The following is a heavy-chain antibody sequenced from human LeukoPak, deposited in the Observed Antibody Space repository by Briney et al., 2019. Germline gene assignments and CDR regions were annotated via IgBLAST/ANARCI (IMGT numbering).Heavy chain of an antibody. CDR2: IIPIFGTA. V-gene: IGHV1-69*05. CDR1: GGTFSSYA. CDR3: ARAGNIIAARPMSYYYYMDV. D-gene: IGHD6-6*01. Sequence: ASVKVSCKASGGTFSSYAISWVRQAPGQGLEWMGGIIPIFGTANYAQKFQGRVTITTDESTSTAYMELSSLRSEDTAVYYCARAGNIIAARPMSYYYYMDVWGKGTTVTVSS. J-gene: IGHJ6*03.